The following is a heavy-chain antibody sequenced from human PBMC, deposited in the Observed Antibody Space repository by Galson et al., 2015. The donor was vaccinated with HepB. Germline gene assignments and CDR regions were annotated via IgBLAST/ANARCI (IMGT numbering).Heavy chain of an antibody. D-gene: IGHD4-17*01. V-gene: IGHV3-30-3*01. Sequence: LRLSCAASGFTFSSYAMHWVRQAPGKGLEWVAVISYDGSNKYYADSVKGRFTISRDNSKNTLYLQMNSLRAEDTAVYYCARDRGDYGDYLPVWFDPWGQGTLVTVSS. CDR3: ARDRGDYGDYLPVWFDP. J-gene: IGHJ5*02. CDR1: GFTFSSYA. CDR2: ISYDGSNK.